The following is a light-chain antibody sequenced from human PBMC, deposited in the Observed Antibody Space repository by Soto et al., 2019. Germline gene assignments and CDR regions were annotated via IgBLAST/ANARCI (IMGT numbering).Light chain of an antibody. CDR2: DVS. CDR1: SSDVGGYNY. V-gene: IGLV2-14*01. CDR3: SSYTSGSTYV. J-gene: IGLJ1*01. Sequence: QSALTQPASVSGSPGQSITISCTGTSSDVGGYNYVSWYQQHPGKAPKLMIYDVSNRPSGVSNRFSGSKSGNTASLTISGLQSEDEADYSCSSYTSGSTYVFETGTKVTVL.